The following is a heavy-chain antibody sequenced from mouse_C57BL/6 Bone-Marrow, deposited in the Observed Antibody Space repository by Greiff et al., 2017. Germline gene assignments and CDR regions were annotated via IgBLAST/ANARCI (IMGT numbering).Heavy chain of an antibody. Sequence: QVQLKESGPGILQPSQTLSLTCSFSGFSLSTFGMGVGWIRRPSGKGLEWLAHIWWDDDKYYTPALKSRLTITTDTSKNQVFLKIANVDTAVTSTYYCARADYYVSSFDYWGQGTTLPVSS. CDR2: IWWDDDK. CDR3: ARADYYVSSFDY. V-gene: IGHV8-8*01. J-gene: IGHJ2*01. CDR1: GFSLSTFGMG. D-gene: IGHD1-1*01.